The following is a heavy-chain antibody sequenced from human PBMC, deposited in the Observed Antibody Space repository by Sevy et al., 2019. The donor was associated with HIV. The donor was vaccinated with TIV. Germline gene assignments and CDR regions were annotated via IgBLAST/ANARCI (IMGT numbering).Heavy chain of an antibody. V-gene: IGHV6-1*01. J-gene: IGHJ4*02. CDR3: ARDPRSSSWYIPYYFDY. D-gene: IGHD6-19*01. CDR2: TYYRSQWYN. CDR1: GDSVSSNSAA. Sequence: SQTLSLTCAISGDSVSSNSAAWTWIRQSPSRGLEWLGRTYYRSQWYNDYAVSVKSRITINPDTSKNQFSLQLNSVTPEDTAVYYCARDPRSSSWYIPYYFDYWGQGTLVTVSS.